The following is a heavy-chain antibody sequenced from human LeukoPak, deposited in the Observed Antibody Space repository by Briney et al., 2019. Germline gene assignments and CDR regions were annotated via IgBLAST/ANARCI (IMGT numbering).Heavy chain of an antibody. CDR1: AFTFSSYS. D-gene: IGHD2-2*02. Sequence: GGSLRLSCAASAFTFSSYSMNWVRQAPGKGLEWVSYISSSSSTIYYADSVKGRFTISRDNAKNSLYLQMNSLRAEDTAVYYCARGGLVVPAAIRWYYYYYMDVWGKGTRVTVSS. CDR2: ISSSSSTI. V-gene: IGHV3-48*04. J-gene: IGHJ6*03. CDR3: ARGGLVVPAAIRWYYYYYMDV.